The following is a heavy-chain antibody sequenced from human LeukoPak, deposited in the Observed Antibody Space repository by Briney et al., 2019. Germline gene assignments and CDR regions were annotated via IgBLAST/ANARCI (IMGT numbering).Heavy chain of an antibody. Sequence: SETLCLTCAVYGGSFSGYYWSWIRQPPGKGLEWIGEINHSGSTNYNPSLKSRVTISVDTSKNQFSLKLSSVTAADTAVYYCARGGGVGYYYYYMDVWGKGTTVTISS. D-gene: IGHD1-26*01. CDR1: GGSFSGYY. CDR3: ARGGGVGYYYYYMDV. V-gene: IGHV4-34*01. CDR2: INHSGST. J-gene: IGHJ6*03.